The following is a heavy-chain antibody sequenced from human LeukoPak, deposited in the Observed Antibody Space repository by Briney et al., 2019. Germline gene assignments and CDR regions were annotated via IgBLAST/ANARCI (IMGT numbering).Heavy chain of an antibody. V-gene: IGHV3-21*01. D-gene: IGHD3-22*01. J-gene: IGHJ6*02. CDR3: AKGDSSGYYAPYGMDV. Sequence: GGSLRLSCSASGFTFNIYSLNWVRQAPGKGLEWVSSITSTSTYIYYADSVKGRFTISRDNSKNTLYLQMNSLRAEDTAVYYCAKGDSSGYYAPYGMDVWGQGTTVTVSS. CDR2: ITSTSTYI. CDR1: GFTFNIYS.